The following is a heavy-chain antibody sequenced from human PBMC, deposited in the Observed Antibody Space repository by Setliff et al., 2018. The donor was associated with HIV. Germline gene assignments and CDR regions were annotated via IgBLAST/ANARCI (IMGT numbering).Heavy chain of an antibody. Sequence: SETLSLTCSVSGGSINRGNYYWTWIRQSAGKGLEWIGHIHITGNTDYNPSLKSRVTISLDTSKNQFSLELRSVTAADTAVYYCARKEVIGPRRLYYYLDLWGRGTLVTVSS. J-gene: IGHJ2*01. CDR1: GGSINRGNYY. CDR2: IHITGNT. D-gene: IGHD6-6*01. CDR3: ARKEVIGPRRLYYYLDL. V-gene: IGHV4-61*10.